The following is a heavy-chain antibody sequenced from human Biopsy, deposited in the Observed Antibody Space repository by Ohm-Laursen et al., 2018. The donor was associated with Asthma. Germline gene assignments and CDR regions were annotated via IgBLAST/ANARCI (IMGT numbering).Heavy chain of an antibody. CDR3: ARGYSGSDRIVYYYSGLEV. J-gene: IGHJ6*02. Sequence: SVKVSCKPSGYTFTSSGITWVRQAPGQGLEWMGGLIPVLGTPDHAQMFEGRVTITADESTSTAYMELSSLSSEDTAVYYCARGYSGSDRIVYYYSGLEVWGQGTTVTVSS. CDR1: GYTFTSSG. D-gene: IGHD5-12*01. V-gene: IGHV1-69*13. CDR2: LIPVLGTP.